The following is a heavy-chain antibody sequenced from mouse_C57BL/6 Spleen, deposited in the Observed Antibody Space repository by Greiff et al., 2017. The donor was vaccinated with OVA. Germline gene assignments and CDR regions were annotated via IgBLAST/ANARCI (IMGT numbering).Heavy chain of an antibody. CDR3: ARSGGYDYDDQDYFDY. V-gene: IGHV1-55*01. CDR1: GYTFTSYW. CDR2: IYPGSGST. J-gene: IGHJ2*01. D-gene: IGHD2-4*01. Sequence: QVQLQQPGAELVKPGASVKMSCKASGYTFTSYWITWVKQRPGQGLEWIGDIYPGSGSTNYNEKFKSKATLTVDTSSSTAYMQLSSLTSEDSAVYYCARSGGYDYDDQDYFDYWGQGTTLTVSS.